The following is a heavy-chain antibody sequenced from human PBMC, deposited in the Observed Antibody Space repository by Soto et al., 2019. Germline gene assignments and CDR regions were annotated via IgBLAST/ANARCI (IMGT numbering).Heavy chain of an antibody. V-gene: IGHV3-11*01. J-gene: IGHJ6*03. CDR3: AREKKYCSSTSCPSDYYYYYYMDV. Sequence: GGSLRLSCAASGFTFSDYYMSWIRQAPGKGLEWVSYISSSGSTIYYADSVKGRFTISRDNAKNPLYLQMNSLRAEDTAVYYCAREKKYCSSTSCPSDYYYYYYMDVWGKGTTVTVSS. CDR1: GFTFSDYY. D-gene: IGHD2-2*01. CDR2: ISSSGSTI.